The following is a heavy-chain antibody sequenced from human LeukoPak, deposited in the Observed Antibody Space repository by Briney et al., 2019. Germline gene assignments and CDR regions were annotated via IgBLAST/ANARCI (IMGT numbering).Heavy chain of an antibody. CDR2: ITGSGGST. CDR1: GFTFNIYA. Sequence: SGGSLRLSCAASGFTFNIYAMTWVRQAPGKGLQWVSAITGSGGSTYYADSVNGRFTISRDNSKNTLYLRMNGLRAEDTAVYYCATLPRGPTGYVGYGGEDYWGQGTLVTVSS. CDR3: ATLPRGPTGYVGYGGEDY. D-gene: IGHD5-12*01. J-gene: IGHJ4*02. V-gene: IGHV3-23*01.